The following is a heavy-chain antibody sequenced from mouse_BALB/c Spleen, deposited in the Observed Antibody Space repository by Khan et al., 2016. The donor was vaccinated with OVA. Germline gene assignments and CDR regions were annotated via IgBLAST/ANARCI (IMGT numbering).Heavy chain of an antibody. CDR1: GHTFTKYG. V-gene: IGHV9-3-1*01. CDR2: INSYTGDP. CDR3: ARPPYFSYVMDN. Sequence: QIQLVQSGPELKKPGETVKISCKASGHTFTKYGMNWVNQAPGKSLKWMGWINSYTGDPTYTDDFNGRFAFSLETSASTAYLQINNLKNEDTATYFGARPPYFSYVMDNWGQGTSVTVSS. D-gene: IGHD2-10*01. J-gene: IGHJ4*01.